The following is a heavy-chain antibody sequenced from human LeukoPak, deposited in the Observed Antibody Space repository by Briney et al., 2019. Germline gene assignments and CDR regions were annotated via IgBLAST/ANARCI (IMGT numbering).Heavy chain of an antibody. Sequence: SETLSLTCTVSRGSISSYYWSWIRQPPGKGLEWIGYIYYSGSTDYNPSLKSRVTISVDTSKNQFSLKLSSVTAADTAVYYCARIRAPMVYAPDFDYWGQGTLVTVSS. V-gene: IGHV4-59*12. CDR2: IYYSGST. CDR1: RGSISSYY. D-gene: IGHD2-8*01. J-gene: IGHJ4*02. CDR3: ARIRAPMVYAPDFDY.